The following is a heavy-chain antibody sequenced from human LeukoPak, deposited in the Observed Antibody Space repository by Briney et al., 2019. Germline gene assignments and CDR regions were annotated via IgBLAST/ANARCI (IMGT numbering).Heavy chain of an antibody. D-gene: IGHD3-3*01. CDR1: GVSFSGYF. CDR3: ARGKAPWYYEFWSGYYTVIGIGSGYYMDV. V-gene: IGHV4-34*01. CDR2: INHSGST. Sequence: PAETLSLTCAVYGVSFSGYFWSWLRQPPGKGVGWIGEINHSGSTNYKHSLKGRVTISVDTSKNQFSLKLSFVTAADTAVYYCARGKAPWYYEFWSGYYTVIGIGSGYYMDVWGKGTTVTVSS. J-gene: IGHJ6*03.